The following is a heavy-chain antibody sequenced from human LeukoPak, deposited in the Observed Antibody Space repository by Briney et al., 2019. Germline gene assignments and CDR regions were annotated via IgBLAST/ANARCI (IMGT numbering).Heavy chain of an antibody. CDR1: GYTFTTYD. J-gene: IGHJ6*02. V-gene: IGHV1-18*01. D-gene: IGHD3-22*01. CDR2: ISPYNANT. Sequence: ASVKVSCKASGYTFTTYDISWVRQAPGQGLEWMGWISPYNANTNYAQKFQGRVTMTTDTSTSTTYMELRSLRSDDTAVYYCARYGSGYSYVMAVWGQGTTLPVSS. CDR3: ARYGSGYSYVMAV.